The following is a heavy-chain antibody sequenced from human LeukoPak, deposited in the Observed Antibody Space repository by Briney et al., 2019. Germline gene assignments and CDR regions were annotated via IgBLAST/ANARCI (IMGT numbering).Heavy chain of an antibody. CDR3: ASSPTARSQY. CDR1: GFPFSSYW. D-gene: IGHD5-18*01. CDR2: INSDGSST. J-gene: IGHJ4*02. Sequence: GGSLRLSCAATGFPFSSYWMHWVRQAPGKGLVWVSRINSDGSSTSYADSVKGRFTISRDNAKNTLYLQMDSLRAEDTAVYYCASSPTARSQYWGQGTLVTVSS. V-gene: IGHV3-74*01.